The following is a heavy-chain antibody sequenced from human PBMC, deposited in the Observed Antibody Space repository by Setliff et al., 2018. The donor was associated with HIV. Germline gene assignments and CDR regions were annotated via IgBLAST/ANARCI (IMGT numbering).Heavy chain of an antibody. CDR3: ASSYPNYNYGNYDFWSGYYHDDAFDI. D-gene: IGHD3-3*01. V-gene: IGHV3-30*19. CDR1: GFTFSSYG. Sequence: GGSLRLSCAASGFTFSSYGMHWVRQAPGKGLEWVAFISYDGNKKYYADSVKGRFTISRDNSKNTLYLQMDSLRTEDTAVYYCASSYPNYNYGNYDFWSGYYHDDAFDIWGQGTMVTVSS. CDR2: ISYDGNKK. J-gene: IGHJ3*02.